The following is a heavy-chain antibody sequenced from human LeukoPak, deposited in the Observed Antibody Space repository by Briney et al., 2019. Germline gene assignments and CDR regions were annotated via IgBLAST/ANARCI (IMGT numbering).Heavy chain of an antibody. J-gene: IGHJ4*02. CDR2: VNWKSNRS. D-gene: IGHD5-12*01. V-gene: IGHV3-9*01. Sequence: GGSLRLSCAASGFTFDDYAMHWVRQAPGKGLEWVSGVNWKSNRSGYADSVKGRFTISRDNAKKSLYLQMNSLRAEDTALYYCAKDAYSDDRGYFDYWGQGTLVTVSS. CDR1: GFTFDDYA. CDR3: AKDAYSDDRGYFDY.